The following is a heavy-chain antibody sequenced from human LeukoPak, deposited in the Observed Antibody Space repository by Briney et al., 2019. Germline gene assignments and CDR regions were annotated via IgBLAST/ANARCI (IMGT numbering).Heavy chain of an antibody. CDR2: INHSGST. J-gene: IGHJ5*02. Sequence: GSLRLSCVASGFTFSSYWMSWVRQAPGKGLEWIGEINHSGSTNYNPSLKSRVTMSVDTSKNQFSLKLSSVTAADTAVYYCARGRYCSGGSCYSSWFDPWGQGTLVTVSS. CDR1: GFTFSSYW. D-gene: IGHD2-15*01. CDR3: ARGRYCSGGSCYSSWFDP. V-gene: IGHV4-34*01.